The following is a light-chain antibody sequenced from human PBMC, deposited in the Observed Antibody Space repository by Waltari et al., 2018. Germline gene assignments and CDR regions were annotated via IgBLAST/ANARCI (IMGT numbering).Light chain of an antibody. V-gene: IGLV2-14*01. CDR1: SSDIGAYDY. J-gene: IGLJ3*02. CDR3: SSFTSSTTWV. CDR2: EVT. Sequence: QSALTQPASVSGSPGPSITLPCIGTSSDIGAYDYASWYQQTPGKAPKLLIYEVTKWPSGISNRFSGSKSGNTASLTISGLQTEDEAHYYCSSFTSSTTWVFGGGTKVTVL.